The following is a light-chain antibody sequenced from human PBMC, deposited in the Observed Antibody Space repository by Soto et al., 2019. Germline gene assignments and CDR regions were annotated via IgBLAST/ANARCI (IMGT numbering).Light chain of an antibody. CDR2: GAS. V-gene: IGKV3-15*01. J-gene: IGKJ4*01. Sequence: TVLTQSPGTLSLSPGERATLSCRASQNVSSNLAWYQQKPGQAPRLLIYGASTRATGIPARFSGSGSGTEFTLTISSLQSEDFAVYYCQQYNNWPPLTFGGGTKVDIK. CDR3: QQYNNWPPLT. CDR1: QNVSSN.